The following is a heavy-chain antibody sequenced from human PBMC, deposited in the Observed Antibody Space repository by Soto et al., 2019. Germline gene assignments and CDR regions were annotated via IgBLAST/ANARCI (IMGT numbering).Heavy chain of an antibody. CDR2: ISGSGGSS. D-gene: IGHD6-19*01. V-gene: IGHV3-23*01. Sequence: EVQLLESGGGLVQPGGSLRLSCVASGFIFIDNAMTWVRQAPGKGLEWVASISGSGGSSLYADSVKGRFTISRDNSKNTVYLEMSSLRTEDTAGDFCAKDGGGFYSSAWYDHWGQGTLVTVSS. J-gene: IGHJ5*02. CDR3: AKDGGGFYSSAWYDH. CDR1: GFIFIDNA.